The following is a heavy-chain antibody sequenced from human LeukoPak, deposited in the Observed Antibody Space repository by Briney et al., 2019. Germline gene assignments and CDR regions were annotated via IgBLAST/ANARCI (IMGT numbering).Heavy chain of an antibody. J-gene: IGHJ4*02. CDR3: ARDCSGGSCFSGPFEY. V-gene: IGHV4-39*02. D-gene: IGHD2-15*01. Sequence: SETLSLTCTVSGGSISYSSYYWGWIRQPPGKGLEGMGSIYYTGSSYYNPSLKRRVTISVDTSKNQFSLKLRSVTAADTAVYYCARDCSGGSCFSGPFEYWGQGTLVTVSS. CDR1: GGSISYSSYY. CDR2: IYYTGSS.